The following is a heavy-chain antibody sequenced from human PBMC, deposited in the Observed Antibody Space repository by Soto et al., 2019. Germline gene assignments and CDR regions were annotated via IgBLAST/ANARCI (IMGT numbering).Heavy chain of an antibody. Sequence: GSLRLSCLASGFTFSDFAMTWVRHVPGRGLEWVASLDGAGGSTYYAESVRGRFSISRDNSQNTLFLQMKRLTADDTAIYYCAAPRDEYGSGVSWFTYGMDIWGQGTTVTVSS. V-gene: IGHV3-23*01. D-gene: IGHD3-10*01. CDR3: AAPRDEYGSGVSWFTYGMDI. CDR2: LDGAGGST. CDR1: GFTFSDFA. J-gene: IGHJ6*02.